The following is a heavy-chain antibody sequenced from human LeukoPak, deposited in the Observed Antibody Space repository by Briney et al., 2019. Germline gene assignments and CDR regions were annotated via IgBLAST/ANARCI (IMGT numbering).Heavy chain of an antibody. Sequence: AGGSLRLSCAASGFSFNDYYMTWMRQAPGKGLEWVSYISSGGGTIIYYADSVKGRFTISKDNAKNSLYLQMNSLRAVDTAVYYCARVPSWKGYMDVWGKGTTVTVSS. CDR2: ISSGGGTII. D-gene: IGHD1-1*01. J-gene: IGHJ6*03. CDR1: GFSFNDYY. V-gene: IGHV3-11*01. CDR3: ARVPSWKGYMDV.